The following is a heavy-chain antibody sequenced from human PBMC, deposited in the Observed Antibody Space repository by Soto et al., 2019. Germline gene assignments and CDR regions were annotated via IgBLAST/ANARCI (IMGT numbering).Heavy chain of an antibody. Sequence: SETLSLTCTVSGGSFSSYYWSWIRQPPGKGLEYIGYIYFTGSTSYNPSLKSRVTMSVDTSKNQVSLKLSSVTAADTAVYYCARDRKGGAAAGTRPYYYGMDVWGQRTKVTVSS. CDR3: ARDRKGGAAAGTRPYYYGMDV. CDR1: GGSFSSYY. V-gene: IGHV4-59*01. D-gene: IGHD6-13*01. CDR2: IYFTGST. J-gene: IGHJ6*02.